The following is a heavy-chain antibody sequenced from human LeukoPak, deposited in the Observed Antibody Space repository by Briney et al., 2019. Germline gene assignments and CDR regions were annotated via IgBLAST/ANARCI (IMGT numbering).Heavy chain of an antibody. D-gene: IGHD6-6*01. CDR2: ILYDGSTK. CDR3: ARDIGSSSHYYYYGMDV. Sequence: GGSLRLSCAASGFTFSTYAMHWVRQAPGKGLEWVALILYDGSTKSYADSVKGRFTISRDNSNDTLYLQMNSLRAEDASMYYCARDIGSSSHYYYYGMDVWGQGTTVTVSS. CDR1: GFTFSTYA. V-gene: IGHV3-30-3*01. J-gene: IGHJ6*02.